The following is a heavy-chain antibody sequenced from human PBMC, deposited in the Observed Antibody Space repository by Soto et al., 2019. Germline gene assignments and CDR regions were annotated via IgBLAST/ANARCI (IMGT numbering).Heavy chain of an antibody. V-gene: IGHV3-23*01. CDR3: AKEGPYYDILTALDY. Sequence: GGSLRLSCAASGFIFSSCAMSWVRQAPGKGLEWVSGIGDSGDTTYYADSVKGRFTISRDNSKNTLYLQMNSLRADDTAVYYCAKEGPYYDILTALDYWGQGTLVTVSS. J-gene: IGHJ4*02. CDR1: GFIFSSCA. D-gene: IGHD3-9*01. CDR2: IGDSGDTT.